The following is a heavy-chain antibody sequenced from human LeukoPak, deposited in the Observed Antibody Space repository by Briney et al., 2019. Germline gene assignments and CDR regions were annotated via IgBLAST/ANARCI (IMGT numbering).Heavy chain of an antibody. CDR1: VFTFSDYS. D-gene: IGHD5-24*01. J-gene: IGHJ4*02. CDR2: ISGSGGSI. CDR3: AKGGDGYNYYFDY. V-gene: IGHV3-23*01. Sequence: GGCLRLSCTASVFTFSDYSMSWVRQAPWKGLEWVSGISGSGGSIRYADSVKGRFIISRDNSKNTLYLQMNSLRAEDTAVYYCAKGGDGYNYYFDYWGQETLVTVSS.